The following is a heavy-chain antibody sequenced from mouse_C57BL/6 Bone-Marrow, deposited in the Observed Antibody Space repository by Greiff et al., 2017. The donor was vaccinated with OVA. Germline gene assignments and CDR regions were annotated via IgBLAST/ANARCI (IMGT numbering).Heavy chain of an antibody. J-gene: IGHJ4*01. V-gene: IGHV14-4*01. CDR1: GFNIKDDY. Sequence: VQLNESGAELVRPGASVKLSCTASGFNIKDDYMHWVKQRPEQGLEWIGWIDPENGDTEYASKFQGKATITADTSSNTAYLQLSSLTSEDTAVYYCTTSVITTVVAPYAMDYWGQGTSVTVSS. CDR2: IDPENGDT. D-gene: IGHD1-1*01. CDR3: TTSVITTVVAPYAMDY.